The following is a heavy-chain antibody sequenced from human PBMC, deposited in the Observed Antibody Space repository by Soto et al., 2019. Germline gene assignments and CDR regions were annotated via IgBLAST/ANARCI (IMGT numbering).Heavy chain of an antibody. Sequence: GGSLRLSCAASGFTFSSYSMNWVRQAPGKGLEWVSSISSSSSYIYYADSVKGRFTISRDNAKNSLYLQMNSLRAEDTAVYYCARDLWGRYYDFWSGSGGMDVWGQGTTVTVSS. D-gene: IGHD3-3*01. V-gene: IGHV3-21*01. CDR2: ISSSSSYI. CDR3: ARDLWGRYYDFWSGSGGMDV. J-gene: IGHJ6*02. CDR1: GFTFSSYS.